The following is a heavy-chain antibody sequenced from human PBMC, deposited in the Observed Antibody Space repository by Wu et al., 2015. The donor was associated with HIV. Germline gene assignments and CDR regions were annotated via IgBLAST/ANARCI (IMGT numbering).Heavy chain of an antibody. CDR1: GGTFSSYA. CDR3: ARAGFAYYYDSSGYYFDY. V-gene: IGHV1-69*13. D-gene: IGHD3-22*01. Sequence: QVQLVQSGAEVKKPGSSVKVSCKASGGTFSSYAISWVRQAPGQGLEWMGRIIPIFGTANYAQKFQGRVTITADESTSTAYMELSSLRSEDTAVYYCARAGFAYYYDSSGYYFDYWGQGTLVTVSS. J-gene: IGHJ4*02. CDR2: IIPIFGTA.